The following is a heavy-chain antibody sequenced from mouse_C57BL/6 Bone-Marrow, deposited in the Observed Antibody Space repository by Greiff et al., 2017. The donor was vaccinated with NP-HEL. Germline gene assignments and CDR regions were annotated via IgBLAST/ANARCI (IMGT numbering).Heavy chain of an antibody. D-gene: IGHD1-1*01. V-gene: IGHV1-50*01. Sequence: QVQLQQPGAELVKPGASVKLSCKASGYTFTSYWMQWVKQRPGQGLEWIGEIDPSDSYTNYNQKFKGKATLTVDTSSSTAYMQLSSLTSEDSAVDYCARCVYYGSSWYFDVWGTGTTVTVSS. CDR1: GYTFTSYW. J-gene: IGHJ1*03. CDR3: ARCVYYGSSWYFDV. CDR2: IDPSDSYT.